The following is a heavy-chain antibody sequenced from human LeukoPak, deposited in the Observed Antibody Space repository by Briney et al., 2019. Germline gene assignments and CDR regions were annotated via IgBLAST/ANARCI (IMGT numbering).Heavy chain of an antibody. CDR3: ARAGGTYYGIAFDM. CDR1: RFTFTNYS. V-gene: IGHV3-7*01. Sequence: GGSLRLSCAASRFTFTNYSMNWVRQAPGKGLERVANIKQDGSEKYYVDSVKGRFTISRDNAKNSLYLQMNSLRGEDTAVYYCARAGGTYYGIAFDMWGQGTMVTVSS. CDR2: IKQDGSEK. J-gene: IGHJ3*02. D-gene: IGHD1-26*01.